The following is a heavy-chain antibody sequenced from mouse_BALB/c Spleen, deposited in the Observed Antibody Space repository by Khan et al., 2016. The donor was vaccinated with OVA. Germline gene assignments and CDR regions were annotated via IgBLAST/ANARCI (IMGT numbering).Heavy chain of an antibody. Sequence: EVKLEVSGPGLAKPSPSLSLSCTVTGYTITSGYAWNWIRQFPGNKLEWRGYISYSGFTSYTPSLKSRISITRDTSKNQFFLQLTSVTTEDTATYNCASENYYGDCFDYWGQGTTLTVSA. D-gene: IGHD1-1*01. CDR1: GYTITSGYA. CDR3: ASENYYGDCFDY. J-gene: IGHJ2*01. V-gene: IGHV3-2*02. CDR2: ISYSGFT.